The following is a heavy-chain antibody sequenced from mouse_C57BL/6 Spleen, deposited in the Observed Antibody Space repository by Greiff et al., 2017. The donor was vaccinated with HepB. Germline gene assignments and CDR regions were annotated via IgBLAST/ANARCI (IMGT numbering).Heavy chain of an antibody. V-gene: IGHV1-19*01. D-gene: IGHD1-1*01. J-gene: IGHJ1*03. Sequence: EVQLQQPGAELVKPGASVKMSCKASGYTFTDYYMNWVKQSHGKSLEWIGVINPYNGGTSYNQKFKGKATLTVDKSSSTAYMELNSLTSEDSAVYYCARSHYYGTLDVWGTGTTVTVSS. CDR3: ARSHYYGTLDV. CDR2: INPYNGGT. CDR1: GYTFTDYY.